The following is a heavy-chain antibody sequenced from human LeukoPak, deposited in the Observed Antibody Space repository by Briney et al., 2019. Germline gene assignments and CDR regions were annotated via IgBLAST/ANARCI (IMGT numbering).Heavy chain of an antibody. V-gene: IGHV1-24*01. CDR2: FVPEDGET. CDR3: ASRRSYYSPDAFDI. D-gene: IGHD1-26*01. Sequence: ASVKVSCKVSGYTLTELSMHWVRQAPGKGLEWMGGFVPEDGETIYAQKFQGRVTMTEDTSTDTAYMELSSLRSEDTAVYYCASRRSYYSPDAFDIWGQGTMFTVSS. J-gene: IGHJ3*02. CDR1: GYTLTELS.